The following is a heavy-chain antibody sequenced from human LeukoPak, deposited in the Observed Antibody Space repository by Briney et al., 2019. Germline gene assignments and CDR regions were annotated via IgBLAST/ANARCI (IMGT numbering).Heavy chain of an antibody. D-gene: IGHD3-10*01. CDR2: INHSGST. J-gene: IGHJ4*02. CDR3: ARHRPWFGELNFDY. CDR1: GGSFSGYY. V-gene: IGHV4-34*01. Sequence: SETLSLTCAVYGGSFSGYYWSWIRQPPGKGLEWIGEINHSGSTNYNPSLKSRVTISVDTSKNQFSLKLSSVTAADTAVYYCARHRPWFGELNFDYWGQGTLVTVSS.